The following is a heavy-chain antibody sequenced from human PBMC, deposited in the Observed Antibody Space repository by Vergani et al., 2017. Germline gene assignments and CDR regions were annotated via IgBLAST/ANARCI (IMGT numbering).Heavy chain of an antibody. CDR2: LLPIFGTA. V-gene: IGHV1-69*01. J-gene: IGHJ6*03. CDR3: AIGGSCWYGATVCNGDYYYMDV. Sequence: QVQLVQSGAEVKKPGSSVKVSCKASGGTFSSYAISWVRQAPGQGLEWMGGLLPIFGTANYAQKFQGRVTITADEYTSTACMELSSLRAEDTAVYYCAIGGSCWYGATVCNGDYYYMDVWGKGTTVTVSS. D-gene: IGHD6-19*01. CDR1: GGTFSSYA.